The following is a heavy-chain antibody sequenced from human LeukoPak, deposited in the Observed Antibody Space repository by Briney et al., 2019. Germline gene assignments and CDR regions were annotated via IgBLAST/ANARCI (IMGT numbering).Heavy chain of an antibody. CDR1: GGTFSSYA. J-gene: IGHJ5*02. V-gene: IGHV1-69*13. CDR2: IIPIFGTA. CDR3: ARDLDYYDRNWFDP. Sequence: SVKVSCKASGGTFSSYAISWVRQAPGQGLEWMGGIIPIFGTANYAQKFQGRVTITADESTSTAYMELSSLRSEDTAVYYCARDLDYYDRNWFDPWGQGTPVTVS. D-gene: IGHD3-22*01.